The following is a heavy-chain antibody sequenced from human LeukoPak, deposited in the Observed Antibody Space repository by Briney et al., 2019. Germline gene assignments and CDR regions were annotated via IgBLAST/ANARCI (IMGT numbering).Heavy chain of an antibody. Sequence: ASVKVSCKASGYTFIGYYMYWVRQAPGQGPEWMGWINPNSGGTNYAQKFQGRVTMTRDTSISTAYMELSRLRSDDTAVYYCARKYGDYNAELAFDIWGQGTMVTASS. CDR3: ARKYGDYNAELAFDI. CDR1: GYTFIGYY. D-gene: IGHD4-17*01. J-gene: IGHJ3*02. V-gene: IGHV1-2*02. CDR2: INPNSGGT.